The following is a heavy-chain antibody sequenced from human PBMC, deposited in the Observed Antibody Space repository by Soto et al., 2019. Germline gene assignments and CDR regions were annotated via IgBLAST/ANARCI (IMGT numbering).Heavy chain of an antibody. CDR3: AGGASIAVAGLDY. Sequence: QVQLVESGGGVVQPGRSLRLSCAASGFTFSSYGMHWVRQAPGKGLEWVAVIWYDGSNKYYADSVKGRFTISRDNSKNTLSLQMNSLRAEDTAGYYCAGGASIAVAGLDYWGQGTLVTVSS. J-gene: IGHJ4*02. V-gene: IGHV3-33*01. D-gene: IGHD6-19*01. CDR2: IWYDGSNK. CDR1: GFTFSSYG.